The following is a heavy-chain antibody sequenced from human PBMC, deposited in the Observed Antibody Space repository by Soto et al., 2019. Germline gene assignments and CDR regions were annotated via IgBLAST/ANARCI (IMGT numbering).Heavy chain of an antibody. CDR1: GGTFSSYA. D-gene: IGHD1-26*01. CDR2: IIPIFGTA. J-gene: IGHJ6*01. V-gene: IGHV1-69*01. Sequence: QVQLVQSGAEVKKPGSSVKVSCTASGGTFSSYAISWVRQAPGQGLEWMGGIIPIFGTANYAQKLQGRVTITADESTSTAYMELSSLRPEDTAVYYCARAQWELLRNYYGMDVWGQGTTVTVSS. CDR3: ARAQWELLRNYYGMDV.